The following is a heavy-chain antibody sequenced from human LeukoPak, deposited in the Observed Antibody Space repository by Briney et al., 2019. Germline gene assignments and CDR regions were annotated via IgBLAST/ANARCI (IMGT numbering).Heavy chain of an antibody. CDR1: GYTFTNYG. D-gene: IGHD2-2*01. V-gene: IGHV1-8*01. Sequence: ASVRVSCKTSGYTFTNYGINWVRQATGQGLEWMGWMNPNSGNTGYAQKFQGRVTMTRNTSISTAYMELSSLRSEDTAVYYCARPHCSSTDCHPPEWFDPWGQGTPVTVSS. CDR3: ARPHCSSTDCHPPEWFDP. J-gene: IGHJ5*02. CDR2: MNPNSGNT.